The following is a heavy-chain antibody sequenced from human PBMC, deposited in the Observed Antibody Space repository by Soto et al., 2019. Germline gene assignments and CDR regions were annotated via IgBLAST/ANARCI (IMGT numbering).Heavy chain of an antibody. Sequence: EVQLVESGGGLVQPGGSLRLSCAASGFTFSSYDMHWVRQATGKGLEWVSAIGTAGDTYYPGSVKGRFTISRENAKNSVYLQMNSLRAGDTAVYYCARSRREGYCSSTSCYDYYYYMDVWGKGTTVTVSS. CDR3: ARSRREGYCSSTSCYDYYYYMDV. V-gene: IGHV3-13*01. D-gene: IGHD2-2*01. CDR1: GFTFSSYD. J-gene: IGHJ6*03. CDR2: IGTAGDT.